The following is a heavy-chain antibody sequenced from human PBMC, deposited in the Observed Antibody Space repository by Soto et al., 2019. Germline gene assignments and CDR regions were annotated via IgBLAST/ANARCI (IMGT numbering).Heavy chain of an antibody. J-gene: IGHJ4*02. CDR2: ISSSGSTI. CDR3: AIWDHYFEPH. D-gene: IGHD3-22*01. V-gene: IGHV3-11*01. CDR1: GLTFSDYS. Sequence: GGSLRLSCAASGLTFSDYSMSWIRQAPGKGLEWVSYISSSGSTIYYADSVKGRFTISRDNAKNSLYLQMNSLRAEDTAVYYCAIWDHYFEPHWGQGTLVTVSS.